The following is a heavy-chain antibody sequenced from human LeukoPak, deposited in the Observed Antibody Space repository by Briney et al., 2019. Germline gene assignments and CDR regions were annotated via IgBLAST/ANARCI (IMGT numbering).Heavy chain of an antibody. D-gene: IGHD3-22*01. CDR1: GGSISSSNW. CDR3: ARVYDSSENYYGMDV. Sequence: SETLSLTCAVSGGSISSSNWWSWVRQPPGKGLEWIGEIYHSGSTNYNPSLKSRVTISVDTSKNQFSLKLSSVTAADTAVYYCARVYDSSENYYGMDVWGQGTTVTVSS. V-gene: IGHV4-4*02. J-gene: IGHJ6*02. CDR2: IYHSGST.